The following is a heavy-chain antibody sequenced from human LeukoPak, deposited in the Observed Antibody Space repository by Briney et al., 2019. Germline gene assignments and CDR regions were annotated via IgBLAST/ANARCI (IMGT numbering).Heavy chain of an antibody. J-gene: IGHJ4*02. V-gene: IGHV5-51*01. CDR1: GYKFANSW. Sequence: GESLKISCKGSGYKFANSWIAWVRQMPGKGLEWMGILYPGDSDARYSPSFQGQVTISVDKSISTAYLQWRSLKASDTAMYYCAISGHSSSWYYFDYWGQGTLVTVSS. CDR2: LYPGDSDA. CDR3: AISGHSSSWYYFDY. D-gene: IGHD6-13*01.